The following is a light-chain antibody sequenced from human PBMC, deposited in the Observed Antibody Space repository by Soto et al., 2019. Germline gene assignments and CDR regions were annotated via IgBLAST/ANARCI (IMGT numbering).Light chain of an antibody. CDR3: QSDDSSLSGYV. CDR1: SSNIGAGYD. J-gene: IGLJ1*01. CDR2: GNS. V-gene: IGLV1-40*01. Sequence: QSVLTQPPSVSGSPGQRVTISCTGSSSNIGAGYDVHWYQQLPGTAPKLLIYGNSNRPSGVPDRFSGSKSGTSASLAITGLHEDDEADYCCQSDDSSLSGYVFGAGTKLTVL.